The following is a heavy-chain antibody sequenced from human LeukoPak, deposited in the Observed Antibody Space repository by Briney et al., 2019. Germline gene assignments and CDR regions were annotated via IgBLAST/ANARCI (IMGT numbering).Heavy chain of an antibody. CDR2: INPNSGGT. V-gene: IGHV1-2*02. Sequence: ASVEVSCKASGYTFTGYYMHWVRQAPGQGLEWMGWINPNSGGTNYAQKFQGRVTMTRDTSISTAYMELSRLRSDDTAVYYCARDHPYYDFWSGYYTDGPIPDERASSFDPWGQGTLVTVSS. CDR3: ARDHPYYDFWSGYYTDGPIPDERASSFDP. D-gene: IGHD3-3*01. CDR1: GYTFTGYY. J-gene: IGHJ5*02.